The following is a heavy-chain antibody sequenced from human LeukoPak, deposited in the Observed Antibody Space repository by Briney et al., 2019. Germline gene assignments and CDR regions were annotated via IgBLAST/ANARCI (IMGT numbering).Heavy chain of an antibody. V-gene: IGHV1-69*04. J-gene: IGHJ6*02. CDR3: AREMNYDFWSGYSNYYYYGMDV. Sequence: GGSLRLSCAASGFTFSSYAISWVRQAPGQGLEWMGRIIPILGIANYAQKFQGRVTITADKSTSTAYMELSSLRSEDTAVYYCAREMNYDFWSGYSNYYYYGMDVWGQGTTVTVSS. CDR1: GFTFSSYA. CDR2: IIPILGIA. D-gene: IGHD3-3*01.